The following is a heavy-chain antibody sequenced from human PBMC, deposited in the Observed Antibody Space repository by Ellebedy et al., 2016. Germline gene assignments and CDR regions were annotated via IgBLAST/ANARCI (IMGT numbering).Heavy chain of an antibody. CDR2: ISYDGRNK. CDR1: GFTFSSYG. J-gene: IGHJ4*02. D-gene: IGHD3-3*01. CDR3: ARDGAFDFWSGYFDY. V-gene: IGHV3-30*03. Sequence: GGSLRLXXAASGFTFSSYGMNWVRQAPGEGLEWVAVISYDGRNKKYADSVKGRFSISRDNSKDTLYLQMNSLRAEDTAVYYCARDGAFDFWSGYFDYWGQGTLVTVSS.